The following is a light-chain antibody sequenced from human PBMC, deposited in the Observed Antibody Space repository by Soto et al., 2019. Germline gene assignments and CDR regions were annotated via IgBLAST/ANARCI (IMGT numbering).Light chain of an antibody. Sequence: DIQMTQSPSSLSASVGDRVTITCRASQTVGDHLNWYQQKPGTAPKLLFSRASRLQSGVPSRFTGSGVATDFTLTISSLQPEDFATYYCHQTSLSPPTFGQGTKVEIK. V-gene: IGKV1-39*01. CDR1: QTVGDH. J-gene: IGKJ1*01. CDR2: RAS. CDR3: HQTSLSPPT.